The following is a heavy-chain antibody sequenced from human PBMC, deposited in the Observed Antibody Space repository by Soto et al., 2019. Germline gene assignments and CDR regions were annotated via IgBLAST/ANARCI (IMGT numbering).Heavy chain of an antibody. CDR1: GVTSSTHT. V-gene: IGHV1-69*06. CDR3: ASGSAMGADH. Sequence: QVQLEQSGAEVKKPGSSVKVSCKASGVTSSTHTITWVRQAPGQGLEWMGGIIPLFGTGHKAQKFPGRITIIADTSTSTAYMELSSLRSEDTAVYFCASGSAMGADHWGQGTLVTVSS. CDR2: IIPLFGTG. D-gene: IGHD5-18*01. J-gene: IGHJ5*02.